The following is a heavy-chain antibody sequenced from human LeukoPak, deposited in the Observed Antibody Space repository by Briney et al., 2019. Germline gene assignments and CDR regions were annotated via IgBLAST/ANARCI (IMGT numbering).Heavy chain of an antibody. V-gene: IGHV1-69*02. Sequence: VASVKVSCKASGCTFSSYTISWVRQAPGQGLEWMGRIIPILGIANYAQKFQGRVTITADKSTSTAYMELSSLRSEDTAVYYCARATTVDWFDPWGQGTLVTVSS. J-gene: IGHJ5*02. CDR2: IIPILGIA. D-gene: IGHD4-23*01. CDR1: GCTFSSYT. CDR3: ARATTVDWFDP.